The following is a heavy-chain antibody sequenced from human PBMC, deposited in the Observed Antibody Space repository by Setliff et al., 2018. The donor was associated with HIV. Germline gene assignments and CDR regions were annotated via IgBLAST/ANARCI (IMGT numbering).Heavy chain of an antibody. J-gene: IGHJ6*03. CDR3: ARHPRHYNILTGYRYYYMDV. CDR2: IYFSGST. CDR1: GVSISSSSYF. Sequence: PSETLSLTCAVSGVSISSSSYFWGWIRRPPGTGLDWSGSIYFSGSTYYNPSLESRVTISMDTSKNQFSLKLTSVTAADTAVYYCARHPRHYNILTGYRYYYMDVWGKGTTVTVSS. V-gene: IGHV4-39*01. D-gene: IGHD3-9*01.